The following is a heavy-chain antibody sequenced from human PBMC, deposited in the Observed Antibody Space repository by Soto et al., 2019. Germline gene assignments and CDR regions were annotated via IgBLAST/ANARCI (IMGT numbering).Heavy chain of an antibody. D-gene: IGHD3-10*01. CDR2: ISAYNGNT. Sequence: ASVKVSCKASGYTFTSYGSSWVRQAPGQGLEWMGWISAYNGNTNYAQKLQGRVTMTTDTSTSTAYMELRSLRSDDTAVYYCAIDVPLSPSYYYGSGGYYNGDYWGQGTLLAVSS. V-gene: IGHV1-18*01. J-gene: IGHJ4*02. CDR3: AIDVPLSPSYYYGSGGYYNGDY. CDR1: GYTFTSYG.